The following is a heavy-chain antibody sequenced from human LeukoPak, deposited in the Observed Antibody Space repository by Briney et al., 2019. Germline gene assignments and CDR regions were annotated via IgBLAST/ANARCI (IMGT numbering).Heavy chain of an antibody. D-gene: IGHD3-10*01. Sequence: SGGSLRLSCAASGFTFNTYWMIWVRQVPGKGLVYVSHMNADGSITNYADSVKGRFTIPRDNAKNTLYLQMDSLRAEDTALYYCGRDNYGSVDYWGQGTLVTVSS. CDR3: GRDNYGSVDY. J-gene: IGHJ4*02. CDR2: MNADGSIT. V-gene: IGHV3-74*01. CDR1: GFTFNTYW.